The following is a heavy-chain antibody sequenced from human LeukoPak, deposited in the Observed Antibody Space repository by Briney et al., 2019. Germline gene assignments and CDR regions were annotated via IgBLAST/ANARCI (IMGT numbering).Heavy chain of an antibody. CDR1: GYTLTELS. J-gene: IGHJ4*02. CDR3: ATGEGATDYCDY. Sequence: ASVKVSCKVSGYTLTELSMHWVRQAPGKGLEWMGGFDPEDGETIYAQKFQGRVTMTEDTSTDTAYMELSSLRSEDTAVYYCATGEGATDYCDYWGQGTLVTVSS. D-gene: IGHD1-26*01. CDR2: FDPEDGET. V-gene: IGHV1-24*01.